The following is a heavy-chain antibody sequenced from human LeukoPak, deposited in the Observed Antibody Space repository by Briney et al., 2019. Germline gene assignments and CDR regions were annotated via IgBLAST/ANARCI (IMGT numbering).Heavy chain of an antibody. Sequence: PSETLSLTCTVSGYSINSGFYWGWIRQPPGKGLELIGTIYRSGSTYYNPSLKSRVTISVDTSKNQFSLKLSSVTAADTAVYYCARLIPPTVTTYYCYYMDVWGKGTTVTISS. J-gene: IGHJ6*03. CDR2: IYRSGST. V-gene: IGHV4-38-2*02. CDR1: GYSINSGFY. D-gene: IGHD4-17*01. CDR3: ARLIPPTVTTYYCYYMDV.